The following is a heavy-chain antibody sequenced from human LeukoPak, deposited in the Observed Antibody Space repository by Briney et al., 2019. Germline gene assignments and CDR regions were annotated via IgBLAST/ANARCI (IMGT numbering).Heavy chain of an antibody. CDR3: ATPGITIFGVVSRVWYFDY. V-gene: IGHV3-23*01. D-gene: IGHD3-3*01. CDR1: GFTFSSYA. CDR2: ISGSGGST. Sequence: PGGSLRLSCAASGFTFSSYAMSWVRQAPGKGLEWVSAISGSGGSTYYADSVKGRFTISRDNAKNTLYLQMNSLRAEDTAVYYCATPGITIFGVVSRVWYFDYWGQGTLVTVSS. J-gene: IGHJ4*02.